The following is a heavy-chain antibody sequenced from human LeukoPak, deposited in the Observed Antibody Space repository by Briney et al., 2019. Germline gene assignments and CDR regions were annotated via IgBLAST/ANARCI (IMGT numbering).Heavy chain of an antibody. J-gene: IGHJ5*02. V-gene: IGHV3-21*01. CDR3: ARDSSGWSNWFDP. D-gene: IGHD6-19*01. Sequence: GGSLRLSCAASGFTVSSYSMNWVRQDPGDGLEGVSSISTSSNYIYYADSVKGRFTISRDKAKNSLYLQMNSLRAEDTAVYYCARDSSGWSNWFDPWGQGTLVTVSS. CDR2: ISTSSNYI. CDR1: GFTVSSYS.